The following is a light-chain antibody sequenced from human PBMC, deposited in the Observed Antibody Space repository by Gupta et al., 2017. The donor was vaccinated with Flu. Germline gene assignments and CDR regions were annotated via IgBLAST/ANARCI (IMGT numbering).Light chain of an antibody. CDR2: FGS. CDR1: PSLLLSNGYKY. Sequence: DIGLHQSPLSPPVTPGEPASISCRSSPSLLLSNGYKYLDWYLQKPGQSPQLLIYFGSCRVSGVPDRFSGSGSGTYFTLKISSVEPEDVGVYYCMQTLQSPYTFGEGTKLEI. J-gene: IGKJ2*01. V-gene: IGKV2-28*01. CDR3: MQTLQSPYT.